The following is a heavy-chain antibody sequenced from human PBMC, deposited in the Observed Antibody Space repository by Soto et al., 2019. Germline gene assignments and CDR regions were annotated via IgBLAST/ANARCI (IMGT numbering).Heavy chain of an antibody. Sequence: GASVKVSCKTSAYTLTSYYMHWVRQATGQGLEWMGWMNPNSGNTGYAQKFQGRVTMTRNTYISTAYMELSSLRSEETAVYYCARVTMAPDYWGQGTLVTVS. CDR2: MNPNSGNT. CDR1: AYTLTSYY. CDR3: ARVTMAPDY. V-gene: IGHV1-8*02. D-gene: IGHD3-10*01. J-gene: IGHJ4*02.